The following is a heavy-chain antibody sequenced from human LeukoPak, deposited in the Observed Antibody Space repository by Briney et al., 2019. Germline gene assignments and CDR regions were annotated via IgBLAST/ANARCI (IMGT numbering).Heavy chain of an antibody. CDR1: GFTFSSYS. CDR3: ARGPRYSGSY. CDR2: ISWNSGST. J-gene: IGHJ4*02. Sequence: PGGSLRLSCAASGFTFSSYSMNWVRQAPGKGLEWVSGISWNSGSTYYADSVKGRFTISRDNSKNTLYLQMSSLRAEDTAVYYCARGPRYSGSYWGQGTLVTVSS. D-gene: IGHD1-26*01. V-gene: IGHV3-23*01.